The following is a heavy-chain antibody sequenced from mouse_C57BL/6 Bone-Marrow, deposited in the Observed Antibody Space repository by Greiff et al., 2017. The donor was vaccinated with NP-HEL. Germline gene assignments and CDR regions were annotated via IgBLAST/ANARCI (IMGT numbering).Heavy chain of an antibody. CDR3: ARGSSWSDWYFDV. V-gene: IGHV1-59*01. J-gene: IGHJ1*03. CDR1: GYTFTSYW. CDR2: IDPSDSYT. D-gene: IGHD1-1*01. Sequence: QVQLQQPGAELVRPGTSVKLSCKASGYTFTSYWMHWVKQRPGQGLEWIGVIDPSDSYTNYNQKFKGKATLTVDTSSSTAYMQLSSLTSEDSAVYDCARGSSWSDWYFDVWGTGTTVTVSS.